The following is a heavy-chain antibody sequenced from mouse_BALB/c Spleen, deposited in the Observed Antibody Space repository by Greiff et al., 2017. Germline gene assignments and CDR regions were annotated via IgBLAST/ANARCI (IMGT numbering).Heavy chain of an antibody. CDR2: IYPGSGST. CDR1: GYTFTDYV. D-gene: IGHD2-4*01. J-gene: IGHJ1*01. CDR3: ARSGGLRRRGCFEV. Sequence: QVHVKQSGPELVKPGASVKMSCKASGYTFTDYVIRWVKQRTGQGLEWIGEIYPGSGSTYYNEKFKGKATLTADKSSNTAYMLLSSLTSEDSEVYFRARSGGLRRRGCFEVGGAGTTGTGSS. V-gene: IGHV1-77*01.